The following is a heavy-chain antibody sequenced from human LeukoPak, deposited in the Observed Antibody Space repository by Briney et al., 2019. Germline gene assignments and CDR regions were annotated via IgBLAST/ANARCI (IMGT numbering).Heavy chain of an antibody. CDR2: ISGSGGST. CDR1: GFTFSSYA. Sequence: GGSLRLSCGASGFTFSSYAMSWVRQALGKGLEWVSAISGSGGSTYYADSVKGRFTISRDNSKNTLHLQMNSLRAEDTAVYYCAKDDRRYCSSTSCLDSFDPWGQGTLVTVS. V-gene: IGHV3-23*01. J-gene: IGHJ5*02. D-gene: IGHD2-2*01. CDR3: AKDDRRYCSSTSCLDSFDP.